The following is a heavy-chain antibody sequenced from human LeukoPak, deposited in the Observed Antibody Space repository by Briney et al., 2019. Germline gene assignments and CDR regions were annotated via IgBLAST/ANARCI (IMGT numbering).Heavy chain of an antibody. J-gene: IGHJ4*02. V-gene: IGHV3-30-3*01. CDR2: ISYDGSNK. CDR3: ARDYDGSGSSSY. Sequence: GRSLRLSCAASGFTFSSYAMHWVRQAPGKGLEWVAVISYDGSNKYYADSVKGRFTISRDNSKNTLYLQMNSLRAKDTAVYYCARDYDGSGSSSYWGQGTLVTVSS. CDR1: GFTFSSYA. D-gene: IGHD3-10*01.